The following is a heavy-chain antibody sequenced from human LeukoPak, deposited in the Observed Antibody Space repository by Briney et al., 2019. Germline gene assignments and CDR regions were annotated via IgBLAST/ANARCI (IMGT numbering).Heavy chain of an antibody. V-gene: IGHV1-69*13. CDR2: IIPIFGTA. J-gene: IGHJ3*02. CDR1: GGTFSSYA. D-gene: IGHD3-22*01. CDR3: AKCSTACYDSSGYDAFDI. Sequence: SVKVSCKASGGTFSSYAISWVRQAPGQGLEWMGGIIPIFGTANYAQKFQGRVTITADESTSTAYMELSSLRSEDTAVYYCAKCSTACYDSSGYDAFDIWGQGTMVTVSS.